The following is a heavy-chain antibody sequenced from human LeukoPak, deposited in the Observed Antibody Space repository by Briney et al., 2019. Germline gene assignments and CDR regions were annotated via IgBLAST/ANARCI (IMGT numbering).Heavy chain of an antibody. V-gene: IGHV3-49*04. Sequence: PGGSLRLSCAASGFTFSSYAMHWVRQAPGKGLEWVGFIRSKAYGGTTEYAASVKGRFTISRDDSKSIAYLQMNSLKTEDTAVYYCTRDCSGGSCNRALDYWGQGTLVTVSS. CDR1: GFTFSSYA. CDR3: TRDCSGGSCNRALDY. CDR2: IRSKAYGGTT. J-gene: IGHJ4*02. D-gene: IGHD2-15*01.